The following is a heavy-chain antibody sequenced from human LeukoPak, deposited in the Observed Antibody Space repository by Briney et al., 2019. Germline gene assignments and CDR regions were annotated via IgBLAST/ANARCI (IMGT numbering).Heavy chain of an antibody. V-gene: IGHV4-34*01. CDR2: INHSGST. J-gene: IGHJ4*02. CDR1: GGSFSGYY. CDR3: ARNIRKVGYCSGGSCLPFYYFDY. Sequence: SETLSLTCAVYGGSFSGYYWSWIRQPPGKGLEWIGEINHSGSTNYNPSLKSRVTISVDTSKNQFSLKLSSVTAADTAVYYCARNIRKVGYCSGGSCLPFYYFDYWGQGTLVTVSS. D-gene: IGHD2-15*01.